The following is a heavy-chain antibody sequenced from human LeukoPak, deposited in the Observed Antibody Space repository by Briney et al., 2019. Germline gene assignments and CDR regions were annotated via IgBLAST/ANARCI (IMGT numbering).Heavy chain of an antibody. CDR2: TYYSGST. V-gene: IGHV4-31*03. J-gene: IGHJ4*02. CDR3: ARGRDSSSWYVHYFDY. D-gene: IGHD6-13*01. Sequence: SQTLSLTCTVSSGSFTSGGYYLSWIRQPPGKGLEWIGYTYYSGSTYYNPSLKRRVTISVDTSTNQFSLKLSSVTAADTAVYYCARGRDSSSWYVHYFDYWGQGTPVTVSS. CDR1: SGSFTSGGYY.